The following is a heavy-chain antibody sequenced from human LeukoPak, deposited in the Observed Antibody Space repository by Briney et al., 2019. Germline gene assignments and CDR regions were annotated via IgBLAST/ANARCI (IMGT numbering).Heavy chain of an antibody. CDR2: INVSPAYK. Sequence: PGGSLRLSCAVSGFTFSSYAMSWVRQAPGKGLEWVSSINVSPAYKSYADSVKGRFTISRDNAKNSLYLRVNSLRAEDTAVYFCARDLNWGAGALDIWGQGTMVTVSS. V-gene: IGHV3-21*01. J-gene: IGHJ3*02. CDR3: ARDLNWGAGALDI. CDR1: GFTFSSYA. D-gene: IGHD7-27*01.